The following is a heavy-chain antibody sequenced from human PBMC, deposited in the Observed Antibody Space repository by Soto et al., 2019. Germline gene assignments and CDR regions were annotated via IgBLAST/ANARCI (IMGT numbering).Heavy chain of an antibody. CDR3: ARDSQGVVPFDY. CDR2: INPSGGST. D-gene: IGHD2-15*01. V-gene: IGHV1-46*01. CDR1: GYIFTSYY. J-gene: IGHJ4*02. Sequence: ASVKVSCKASGYIFTSYYMHWMRQAPGQGLEWMGIINPSGGSTSYAQRFQGRVTMTRDTSTSTVYMELSSLRSEDTAVYYCARDSQGVVPFDYWGQGTLVTSPQ.